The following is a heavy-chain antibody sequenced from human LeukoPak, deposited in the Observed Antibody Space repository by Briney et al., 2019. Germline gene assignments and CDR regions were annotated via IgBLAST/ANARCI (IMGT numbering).Heavy chain of an antibody. V-gene: IGHV4-39*07. CDR3: ARDPHKAAAGMFDH. Sequence: SETLSLTCTVSGGSISSSSYYWGWNRQPPGKGLELIGSIHYSGSTYYNPSLKSRVTISVDTSKNQFSLKLSSVTAADTAVYYCARDPHKAAAGMFDHWGQGTLVTVSS. CDR1: GGSISSSSYY. J-gene: IGHJ4*02. CDR2: IHYSGST. D-gene: IGHD6-13*01.